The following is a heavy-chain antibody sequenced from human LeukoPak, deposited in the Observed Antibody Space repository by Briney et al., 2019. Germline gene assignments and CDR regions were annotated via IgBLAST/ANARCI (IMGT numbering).Heavy chain of an antibody. CDR2: ISSRSTYI. V-gene: IGHV3-21*01. J-gene: IGHJ4*02. D-gene: IGHD5-24*01. CDR1: GFTFISYS. Sequence: GGSLRLSCAASGFTFISYSMTWVRQAPGKGLEWVSSISSRSTYIYYADSLKSRFTISRDYAKNLLYLQMNSLRAEDTAVYYCARNIEGYKLYNFDSWGQGTLVTVSP. CDR3: ARNIEGYKLYNFDS.